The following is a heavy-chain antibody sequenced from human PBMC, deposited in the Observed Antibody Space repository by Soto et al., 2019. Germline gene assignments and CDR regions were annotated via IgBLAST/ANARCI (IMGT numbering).Heavy chain of an antibody. CDR3: ARDEGASGGFQY. V-gene: IGHV1-46*01. D-gene: IGHD3-10*01. CDR1: GYPFTDCY. Sequence: QVQLVQSGAEVQEPAASVTVSCKASGYPFTDCYIHWERQAPGQGLEWLGVLNPDARTTMYIKKFPGRVTMTRDMATTTVHMVLSALRSDDAATDYCARDEGASGGFQYWGQGTSVNVFS. J-gene: IGHJ4*02. CDR2: LNPDARTT.